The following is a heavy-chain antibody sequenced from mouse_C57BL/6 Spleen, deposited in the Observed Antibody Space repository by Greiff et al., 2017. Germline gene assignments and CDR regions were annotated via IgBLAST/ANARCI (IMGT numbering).Heavy chain of an antibody. CDR3: AKNGGYDYDECAMDY. D-gene: IGHD2-4*01. Sequence: QVQLQQSGPGLVQPSQSLSITCTVSGFSLTSYGVHWVRQPPGKGLEWLGVIWSGGSTDYNAAFISRLSISKDNSKSQVFFKMNSLQADDTAIYYCAKNGGYDYDECAMDYWGQGTSVTVSS. CDR1: GFSLTSYG. CDR2: IWSGGST. J-gene: IGHJ4*01. V-gene: IGHV2-4*01.